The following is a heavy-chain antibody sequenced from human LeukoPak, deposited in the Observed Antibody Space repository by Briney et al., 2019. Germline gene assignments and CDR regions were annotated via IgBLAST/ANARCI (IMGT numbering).Heavy chain of an antibody. Sequence: SETLSLTCAVYGGSFSGYYWSWIRQPPGKGLEWIGEINHSGSTNYNPSLKSRVTISVDTSKNQFSLKLSPVTAADTAVYYCARATAMVRRGFFDYWGQGTLVTVSS. V-gene: IGHV4-34*01. D-gene: IGHD5-18*01. CDR1: GGSFSGYY. CDR3: ARATAMVRRGFFDY. J-gene: IGHJ4*02. CDR2: INHSGST.